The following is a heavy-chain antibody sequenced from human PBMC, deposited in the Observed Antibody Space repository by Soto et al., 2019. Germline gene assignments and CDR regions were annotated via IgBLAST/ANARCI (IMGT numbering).Heavy chain of an antibody. V-gene: IGHV4-31*03. J-gene: IGHJ6*03. Sequence: SETLSLTCTVSGGTISDGGYYWSWIRQHPGKGLEWIGYIYYSGSTYYNPSLKSRVTISVDTSKNQFSLKLSSVTAADTAVYYCARESRTGVYGSGSYYNADYYYYMDVWGKGTTVTVSS. CDR1: GGTISDGGYY. CDR2: IYYSGST. D-gene: IGHD3-10*01. CDR3: ARESRTGVYGSGSYYNADYYYYMDV.